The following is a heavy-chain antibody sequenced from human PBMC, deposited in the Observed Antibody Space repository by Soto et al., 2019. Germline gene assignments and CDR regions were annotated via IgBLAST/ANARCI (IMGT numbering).Heavy chain of an antibody. CDR2: IHREGTNT. J-gene: IGHJ4*02. CDR1: VFSFSDLG. D-gene: IGHD3-10*01. CDR3: AKDPSPGSADF. Sequence: WGALRLACASYVFSFSDLGMTWVRQAPGKGLEWVSTIHREGTNTHYADSVKGRFTISRDNSKDTLYLEMNSLRAEDTAIYFCAKDPSPGSADFWGQGTMVTVSS. V-gene: IGHV3-23*01.